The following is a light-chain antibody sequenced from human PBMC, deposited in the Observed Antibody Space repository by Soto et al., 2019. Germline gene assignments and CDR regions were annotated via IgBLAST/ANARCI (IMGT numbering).Light chain of an antibody. CDR3: SSYTGSNTWM. CDR2: EVN. CDR1: SSDIGAYKY. J-gene: IGLJ3*02. Sequence: QSALTQPASVFGSPGQPITISCSGTSSDIGAYKYVSWYQQHPGKVPKLMIYEVNNRPSGVSDRFSGSKSGNTASLTISGLQAEDEADYYCSSYTGSNTWMFGGGTKLTVL. V-gene: IGLV2-14*01.